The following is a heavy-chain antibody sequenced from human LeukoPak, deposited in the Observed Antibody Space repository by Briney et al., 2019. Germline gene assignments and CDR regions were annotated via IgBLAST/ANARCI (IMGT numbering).Heavy chain of an antibody. V-gene: IGHV4-39*07. CDR2: IYYSGVT. D-gene: IGHD6-13*01. CDR3: ASSPGSLVHFDY. Sequence: SSETLSLTCTVSGGSISSSGYYWGWIRQPPGKGLECIGSIYYSGVTNYNPSLKSRVTISVDKSKNQFSLKLSSVTAADTAVYYCASSPGSLVHFDYWGQGTLVTVSS. CDR1: GGSISSSGYY. J-gene: IGHJ4*02.